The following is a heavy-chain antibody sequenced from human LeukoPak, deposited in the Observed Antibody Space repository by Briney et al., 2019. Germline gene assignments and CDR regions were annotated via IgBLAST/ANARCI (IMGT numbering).Heavy chain of an antibody. CDR3: ARSSKDDYGDYGLDY. CDR1: GGPISSYY. V-gene: IGHV4-59*01. D-gene: IGHD4-17*01. CDR2: IYYSGST. Sequence: SETLCLTRTVSGGPISSYYWNWIRQSPGKGLEWIGDIYYSGSTNYNPSLKSRVTISVDTSKNQFSLKLSSVTAADTAVYYCARSSKDDYGDYGLDYWGQGTLVTVSS. J-gene: IGHJ4*02.